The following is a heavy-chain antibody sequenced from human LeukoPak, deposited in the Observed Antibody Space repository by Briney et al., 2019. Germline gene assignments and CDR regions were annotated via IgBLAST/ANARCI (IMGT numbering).Heavy chain of an antibody. Sequence: GKSLRLSCAASGFTFSRSAMHWVRQAPGKGLEWVAVISYDARNNYYADSVKGRFTISRDNSKSTLCLQMNSLRPEDTAVYYCAREIVATIGFDYWGQGTLVTVSS. CDR1: GFTFSRSA. CDR2: ISYDARNN. J-gene: IGHJ4*02. D-gene: IGHD5-12*01. V-gene: IGHV3-30*04. CDR3: AREIVATIGFDY.